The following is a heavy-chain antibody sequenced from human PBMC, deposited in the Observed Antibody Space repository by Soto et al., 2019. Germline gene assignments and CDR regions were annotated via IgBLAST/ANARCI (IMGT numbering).Heavy chain of an antibody. CDR2: INWDGGST. CDR1: GFTFDDYA. Sequence: GGSLRLSCAASGFTFDDYAMHWVRQAPGKGLEWVSLINWDGGSTYYADSVKSRFTISRDNSKNSLYLQRNSLRAEATAFFYSEKFPGAGYYGAFDIWGQGTMVTVS. J-gene: IGHJ3*02. D-gene: IGHD3-3*01. CDR3: EKFPGAGYYGAFDI. V-gene: IGHV3-43D*04.